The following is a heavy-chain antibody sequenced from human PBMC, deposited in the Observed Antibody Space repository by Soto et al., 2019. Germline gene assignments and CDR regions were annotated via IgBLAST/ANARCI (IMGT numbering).Heavy chain of an antibody. D-gene: IGHD2-8*01. Sequence: PGGSLRLSCAASGFSFSSYSMNWVRQAPGEGLEWVSSISSSSSYIYYADSVKGRFTISRDNAKNSLSLQMNSLRADDTAVYYCAKDATAVNGVWDPFDMWGQGTEVTVSS. CDR3: AKDATAVNGVWDPFDM. V-gene: IGHV3-21*04. CDR1: GFSFSSYS. CDR2: ISSSSSYI. J-gene: IGHJ3*02.